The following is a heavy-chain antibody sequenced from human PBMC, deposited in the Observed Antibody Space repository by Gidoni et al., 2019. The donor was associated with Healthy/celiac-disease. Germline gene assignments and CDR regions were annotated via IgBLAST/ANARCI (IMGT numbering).Heavy chain of an antibody. J-gene: IGHJ5*02. CDR1: GGSFSGYY. Sequence: QVQLQQWGAGLLKPSETLSLTCAVYGGSFSGYYWSWIRQPPGKGLEWIGEINHSGSTNYNPSLKSRVTISGDTSKNQFSLKLSSVTAADTAVYYCARVPAAIRANWFDPWGQGTLVTVSS. CDR2: INHSGST. D-gene: IGHD2-2*02. V-gene: IGHV4-34*01. CDR3: ARVPAAIRANWFDP.